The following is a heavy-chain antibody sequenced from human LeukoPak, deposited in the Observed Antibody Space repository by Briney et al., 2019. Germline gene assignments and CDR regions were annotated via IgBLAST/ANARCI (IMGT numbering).Heavy chain of an antibody. CDR1: GGTFSSYA. CDR3: ARDPSPGYCSSTSCYVGWFDP. V-gene: IGHV1-69*13. CDR2: IIPIFGTA. D-gene: IGHD2-2*01. Sequence: SVKVSCKASGGTFSSYAISWVRQAPGQGLEWMGGIIPIFGTANYAQKFQGRVTITADESTSTAYMELSSLRSEDTAVYYCARDPSPGYCSSTSCYVGWFDPWGQGTLVTVSS. J-gene: IGHJ5*02.